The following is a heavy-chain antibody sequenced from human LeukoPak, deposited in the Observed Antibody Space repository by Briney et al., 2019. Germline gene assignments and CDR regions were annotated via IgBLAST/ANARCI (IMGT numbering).Heavy chain of an antibody. CDR2: INHSGST. D-gene: IGHD2-2*01. CDR3: AGGRSCSSTSCFSYYYYYMDV. Sequence: PSETLSLTCAVYGGSFSGYYWSWIRQPPGKGLEWIGEINHSGSTNYNPSLKSRVTISVDTSKNQFSLKLSSVTAADTAVYYCAGGRSCSSTSCFSYYYYYMDVWGKGTTVTVSS. CDR1: GGSFSGYY. V-gene: IGHV4-34*01. J-gene: IGHJ6*03.